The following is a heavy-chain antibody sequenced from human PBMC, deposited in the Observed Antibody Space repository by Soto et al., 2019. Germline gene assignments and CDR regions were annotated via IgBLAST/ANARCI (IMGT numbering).Heavy chain of an antibody. Sequence: QVQLKQWGAGLLKPSETLSLTCAVYGGSFSGYYWTWIRQPPGKGLEWIGEINHSGSINYNPSLKSRVTISVDTSKNQFSLKLDSVTAADTAVYYCASGGAGPLLEYWGQGSLVTVSS. CDR3: ASGGAGPLLEY. CDR1: GGSFSGYY. J-gene: IGHJ4*02. D-gene: IGHD1-26*01. CDR2: INHSGSI. V-gene: IGHV4-34*01.